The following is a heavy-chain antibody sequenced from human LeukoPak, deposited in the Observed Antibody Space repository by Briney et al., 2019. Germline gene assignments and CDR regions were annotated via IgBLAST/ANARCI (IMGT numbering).Heavy chain of an antibody. D-gene: IGHD6-19*01. V-gene: IGHV1-69*06. CDR1: GGTFSSYA. Sequence: VASVTVSCKASGGTFSSYAISWVRQAPGQGVEWMGGIIPIFGTANYAQKFQGRVTMTEDTSTDTAYMELSSLRSEDTAVYYCATGLYRHSSGWYSPVPFDYWGQGTLVTVSS. CDR2: IIPIFGTA. CDR3: ATGLYRHSSGWYSPVPFDY. J-gene: IGHJ4*02.